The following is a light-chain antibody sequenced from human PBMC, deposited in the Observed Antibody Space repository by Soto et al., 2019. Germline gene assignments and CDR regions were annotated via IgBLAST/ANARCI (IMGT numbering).Light chain of an antibody. J-gene: IGKJ1*01. V-gene: IGKV1-5*03. CDR3: QQYNSYPWT. Sequence: DIQMTQSPSTLSASVGDRVTITCRASQSIRSWLAWYQQKPGKAPKLLIYKASSLESGVPSRFSGSGSGTEFTLTISSLQPDDFATYYCQQYNSYPWTFRQGTKVDIK. CDR2: KAS. CDR1: QSIRSW.